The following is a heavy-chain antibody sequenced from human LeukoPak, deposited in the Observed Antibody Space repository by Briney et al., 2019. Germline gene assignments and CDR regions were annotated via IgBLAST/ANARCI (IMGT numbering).Heavy chain of an antibody. CDR3: ARYCGGDCYSGLNWFDP. V-gene: IGHV4-34*01. D-gene: IGHD2-21*02. CDR2: INHSGST. J-gene: IGHJ5*02. Sequence: PSVTLSLTCAVYGGSFSGYYWSWIRQPPGKGLEWIGEINHSGSTNYNPSLKSRVTISVDTSKNQFSLKLSSVTAADTAVYYCARYCGGDCYSGLNWFDPWGQGTLVTVSS. CDR1: GGSFSGYY.